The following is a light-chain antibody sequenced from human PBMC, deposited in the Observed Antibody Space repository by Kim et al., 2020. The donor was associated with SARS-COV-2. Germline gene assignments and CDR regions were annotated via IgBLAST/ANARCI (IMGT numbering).Light chain of an antibody. V-gene: IGLV3-21*04. J-gene: IGLJ3*02. CDR2: YDS. CDR1: KIGSKS. CDR3: QAWDRSSDHWV. Sequence: VSVAPGKTARITCGGNKIGSKSVHWYQQKPGQAPVLVIYYDSDRPSGIPERFSGSNSGNTATLTISRVEAGDEADYYCQAWDRSSDHWVFGGGTQLTV.